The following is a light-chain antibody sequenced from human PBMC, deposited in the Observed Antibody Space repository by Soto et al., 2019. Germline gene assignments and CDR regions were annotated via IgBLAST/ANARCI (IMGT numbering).Light chain of an antibody. V-gene: IGKV3-20*01. CDR3: QHYGSSIT. CDR2: GAS. Sequence: EIVMTQSPDTLSVSPGERATLSCRASQSVTNNLAWYQQKPGQAPRRLIYGASNSATGIPEMCSGSAGGTDFTLTISRQPHEVFVEYYCQHYGSSITFGQGTKVEIK. CDR1: QSVTNN. J-gene: IGKJ1*01.